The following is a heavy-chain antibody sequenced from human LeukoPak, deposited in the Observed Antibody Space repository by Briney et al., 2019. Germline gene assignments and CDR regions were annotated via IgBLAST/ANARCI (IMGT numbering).Heavy chain of an antibody. D-gene: IGHD6-13*01. CDR2: IYPGDSDT. Sequence: PGESLKISCKGSGYSFTNYWIGWVRQMPGKGLEWMGIIYPGDSDTRYSPSFQGQVTISADKSISTAYLQWSSLKASDTAMYYCATRYSSSWVYFDYWGQGTLVTVSS. V-gene: IGHV5-51*01. J-gene: IGHJ4*02. CDR3: ATRYSSSWVYFDY. CDR1: GYSFTNYW.